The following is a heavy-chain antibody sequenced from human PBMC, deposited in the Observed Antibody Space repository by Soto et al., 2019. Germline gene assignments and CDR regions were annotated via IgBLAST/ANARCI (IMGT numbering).Heavy chain of an antibody. CDR1: GGSISDDTYY. CDR3: PRLHRTRPSCVPLDP. J-gene: IGHJ5*02. V-gene: IGHV4-39*01. D-gene: IGHD2-2*01. CDR2: IYYSGTS. Sequence: SETLSLPCTVSGGSISDDTYYWGWIRQPPGKGLEWIGSIYYSGTSSYNPSLGTRVTMSVDTSKKQLSLRLRSLTPTDTAVYYCPRLHRTRPSCVPLDPWGDGTLDTVSS.